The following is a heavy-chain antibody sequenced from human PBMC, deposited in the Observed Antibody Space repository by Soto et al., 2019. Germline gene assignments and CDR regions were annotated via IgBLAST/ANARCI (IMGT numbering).Heavy chain of an antibody. Sequence: GGSLRLSCAASGFTFRTYGMHWVRQAPGKGLEWAAVISYDGSSKYYADSVKGRFTISRDNSKNTLYLQMNSLRAEDTAVSYCAGWWARLGEISFDYGMDVWGQGTTVTVSS. D-gene: IGHD3-16*02. CDR3: AGWWARLGEISFDYGMDV. V-gene: IGHV3-30*03. J-gene: IGHJ6*02. CDR1: GFTFRTYG. CDR2: ISYDGSSK.